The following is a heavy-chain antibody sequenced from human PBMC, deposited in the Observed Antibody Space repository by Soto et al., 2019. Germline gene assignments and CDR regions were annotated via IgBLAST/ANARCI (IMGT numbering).Heavy chain of an antibody. J-gene: IGHJ4*02. D-gene: IGHD5-18*01. Sequence: QVQLQESGPGLVKPSQTLSLTCTVSGGSISSGGYYSSWIRQHPGKGLERIGYIYYSGSTYYNPSLKSRVTISVDTSKNQFSLKLSSVTAADTAVYYCARESADTAMAFDYWVQGTLVTVSS. CDR1: GGSISSGGYY. CDR2: IYYSGST. V-gene: IGHV4-31*03. CDR3: ARESADTAMAFDY.